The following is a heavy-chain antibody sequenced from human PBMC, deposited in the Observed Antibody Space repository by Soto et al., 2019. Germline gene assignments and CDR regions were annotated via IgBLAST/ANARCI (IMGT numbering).Heavy chain of an antibody. CDR1: GGSISSYY. D-gene: IGHD3-10*01. CDR2: IYYSGST. CDR3: ASHDLELSPYCSGIILGWFDP. Sequence: SETLSLTCTVSGGSISSYYWSWIRRPPGKGLEWIGYIYYSGSTNYNPSLKSRVTISVDTSKNQFSLKLSSVTAADTAVYYCASHDLELSPYCSGIILGWFDPWGQGTLVTVSS. J-gene: IGHJ5*02. V-gene: IGHV4-59*08.